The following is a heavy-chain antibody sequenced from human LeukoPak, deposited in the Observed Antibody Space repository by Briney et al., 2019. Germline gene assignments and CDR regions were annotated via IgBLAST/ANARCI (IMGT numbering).Heavy chain of an antibody. CDR1: GFSFTNAW. CDR2: IKSNVDGGTT. J-gene: IGHJ5*01. Sequence: PGGSLRLSCAASGFSFTNAWMTWVRQAPGKGLEWVGHIKSNVDGGTTDYAAPVKGRFTISRDDSKSTLYLQMNSLKTEDTAVYYCSRRHDYGDFLNWFDSWGQGTLVTVSS. D-gene: IGHD4-17*01. CDR3: SRRHDYGDFLNWFDS. V-gene: IGHV3-15*01.